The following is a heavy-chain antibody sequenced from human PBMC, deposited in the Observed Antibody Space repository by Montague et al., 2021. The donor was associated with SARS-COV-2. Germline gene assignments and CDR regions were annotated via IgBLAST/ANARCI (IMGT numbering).Heavy chain of an antibody. J-gene: IGHJ3*02. Sequence: SETLSLTCTVSGASVGSSDWGWIRQSQGKGLEWIGYFYSVGSTDYNPSLKSRATISRETSKNQFSLKVRFVTAADTAVYYCARETMTADAFDIWGQGTMVTVSP. CDR3: ARETMTADAFDI. D-gene: IGHD1-14*01. CDR2: FYSVGST. V-gene: IGHV4-59*02. CDR1: GASVGSSD.